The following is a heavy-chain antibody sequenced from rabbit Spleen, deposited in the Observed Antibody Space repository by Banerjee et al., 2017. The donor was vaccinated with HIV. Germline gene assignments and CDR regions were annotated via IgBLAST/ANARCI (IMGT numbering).Heavy chain of an antibody. D-gene: IGHD1-1*01. CDR3: ARNVDISGDYNL. J-gene: IGHJ4*01. Sequence: QEQVLESGGGLVKPEGSLKLSCTASGFSFSNKAVMCWVRQAPGKGLEWIACIAGGSSGDTYYASWAKGRFTISKTSSTTVTLQMTSLTAADTAAYFCARNVDISGDYNLWGPGHPGHRL. CDR1: GFSFSNKAV. V-gene: IGHV1S45*01. CDR2: IAGGSSGDT.